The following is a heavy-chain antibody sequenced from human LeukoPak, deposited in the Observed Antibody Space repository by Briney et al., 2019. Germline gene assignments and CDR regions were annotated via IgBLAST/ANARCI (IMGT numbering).Heavy chain of an antibody. V-gene: IGHV3-30-3*01. J-gene: IGHJ4*02. CDR2: ISYDGSNK. CDR3: ARDAVSLADCSSTSCDPYYFDY. CDR1: GFTFSSYA. Sequence: GRSLRLSCAASGFTFSSYAMHWVRQAPGKGLEWVAVISYDGSNKYYADSVKGRFTISRDNSKNTLYLQMNSLRAEDTAVYYCARDAVSLADCSSTSCDPYYFDYWGQGTLVTVSS. D-gene: IGHD2-2*01.